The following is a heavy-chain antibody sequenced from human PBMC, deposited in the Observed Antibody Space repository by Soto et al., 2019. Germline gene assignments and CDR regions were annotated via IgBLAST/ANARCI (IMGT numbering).Heavy chain of an antibody. CDR3: AKGWPLENSVWYGPFDY. Sequence: EVQLLESGGGLVQPGASLRLSCAASGFTFSSFAMSWVRQAPGKGLECVSAITGSGSSTHSADSVKGRYTISRDNSKNTVYLQMNSPRAEDTAVYYCAKGWPLENSVWYGPFDYWGQGTLVTVSS. CDR1: GFTFSSFA. V-gene: IGHV3-23*01. J-gene: IGHJ4*02. D-gene: IGHD6-19*01. CDR2: ITGSGSST.